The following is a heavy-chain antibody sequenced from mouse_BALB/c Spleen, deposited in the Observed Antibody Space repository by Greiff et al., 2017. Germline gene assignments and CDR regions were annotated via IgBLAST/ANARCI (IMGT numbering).Heavy chain of an antibody. D-gene: IGHD2-1*01. V-gene: IGHV1-66*01. CDR2: IFPGSGNT. Sequence: QVQLKESGPELVKPGASVKISCKASGYSFTSYYIHWVKQRPGQGLEWIGWIFPGSGNTKYNEKFKGKATLTADTSSSTAYMQLSSLTSEDSAVYFCAREETYYGNPAWFAYWGQGTLVTVSA. CDR1: GYSFTSYY. J-gene: IGHJ3*01. CDR3: AREETYYGNPAWFAY.